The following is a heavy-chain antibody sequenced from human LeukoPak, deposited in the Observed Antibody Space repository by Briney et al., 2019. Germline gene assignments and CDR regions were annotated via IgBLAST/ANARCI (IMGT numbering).Heavy chain of an antibody. Sequence: PGGSLRLSCAASGFTFSTYAIHWVRQAPDKGLEWVAVISYDGSNKYYADSVKGRFTISRDNAKNSLYLQMNSLRAEDTAVYYCARVVVVVPAAISRYYMDVWGKGTTVTISS. J-gene: IGHJ6*03. D-gene: IGHD2-2*01. V-gene: IGHV3-30*04. CDR2: ISYDGSNK. CDR1: GFTFSTYA. CDR3: ARVVVVVPAAISRYYMDV.